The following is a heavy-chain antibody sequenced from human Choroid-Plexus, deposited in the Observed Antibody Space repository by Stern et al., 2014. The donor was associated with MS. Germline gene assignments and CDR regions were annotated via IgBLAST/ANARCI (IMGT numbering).Heavy chain of an antibody. CDR1: GFTFSNFG. D-gene: IGHD2-15*01. CDR2: RSEDGSDK. V-gene: IGHV3-30*18. J-gene: IGHJ4*02. CDR3: AKDRQWSTYFFDY. Sequence: VHLVESGGGVAQPGRPLILSCAASGFTFSNFGMHWVRQAPGKGLEWGAFRSEDGSDKYYADSVKGRFSIVRDNAKNTLYMHMSSLRGEDTAVYYCAKDRQWSTYFFDYWGQGSLVTVSS.